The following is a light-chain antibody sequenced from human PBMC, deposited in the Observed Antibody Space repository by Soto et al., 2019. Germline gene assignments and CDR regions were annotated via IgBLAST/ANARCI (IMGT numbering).Light chain of an antibody. CDR2: AAS. J-gene: IGKJ1*01. CDR1: QSLYNNY. V-gene: IGKV3-20*01. CDR3: HQYGTGPWT. Sequence: EVVLTQSPGTLSLSPGERATLSCRASQSLYNNYLAWYQQRPGQAPRVLIYAASSRAAGIPDRFSGRGSGTDFTLTISRLEPEDFAVYYCHQYGTGPWTLGQGNKVEIK.